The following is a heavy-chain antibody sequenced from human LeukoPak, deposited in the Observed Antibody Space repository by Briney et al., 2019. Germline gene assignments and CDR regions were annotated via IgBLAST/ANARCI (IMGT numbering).Heavy chain of an antibody. D-gene: IGHD6-19*01. Sequence: GGSLRLSCAASGFTFSSYAMSWVRQAPGRGLEWVSAISGSGGSTYYADFVKGRFTISRDNSKNTLYLQMNSLRDEDTAVYYCAKVTSGWYRGGFDYWGQGTLVTVSS. CDR2: ISGSGGST. CDR1: GFTFSSYA. V-gene: IGHV3-23*01. J-gene: IGHJ4*02. CDR3: AKVTSGWYRGGFDY.